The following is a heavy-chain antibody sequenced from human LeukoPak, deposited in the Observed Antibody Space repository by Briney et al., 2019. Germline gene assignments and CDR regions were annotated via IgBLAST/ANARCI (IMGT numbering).Heavy chain of an antibody. CDR1: GFIISDYY. CDR3: ARESYYYGSGAYDP. V-gene: IGHV3-11*01. CDR2: SSTSGSTI. Sequence: GGSLRLTCAASGFIISDYYMSWIRQAPGKGLEWLSYSSTSGSTISYADSVKGRFTISRDNAKNSLYLQTNSLRAEDTAVYYCARESYYYGSGAYDPWGQGTLVTVSS. J-gene: IGHJ5*02. D-gene: IGHD3-10*01.